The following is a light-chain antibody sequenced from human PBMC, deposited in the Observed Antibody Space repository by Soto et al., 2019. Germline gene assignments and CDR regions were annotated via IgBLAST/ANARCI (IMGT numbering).Light chain of an antibody. CDR2: GAS. CDR1: QNVNSKY. CDR3: QQYAVSRS. V-gene: IGKV3-20*01. J-gene: IGKJ1*01. Sequence: EIVLTQSPGTLSLSPGERATLSCRASQNVNSKYVAWYHQKPGQAPRAVIYGASNRATGIPGRFSGGGSGTDFTLTISGLEPEDFGIYYCQQYAVSRSFGQGTKVEIK.